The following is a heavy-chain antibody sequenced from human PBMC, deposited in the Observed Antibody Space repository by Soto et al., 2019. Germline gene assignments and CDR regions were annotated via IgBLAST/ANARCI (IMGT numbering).Heavy chain of an antibody. Sequence: PSETLSLTCAVSGGSISSGGYSWSWIRQPPGKGLEWIGYIYHSGSTYYNPSLKSRVTISVDTSKNQFSLNLSSVTAADTTVYYCARLRLRSYAFDIWGQGTMVTVSS. CDR1: GGSISSGGYS. CDR3: ARLRLRSYAFDI. CDR2: IYHSGST. J-gene: IGHJ3*02. V-gene: IGHV4-30-2*03. D-gene: IGHD3-3*01.